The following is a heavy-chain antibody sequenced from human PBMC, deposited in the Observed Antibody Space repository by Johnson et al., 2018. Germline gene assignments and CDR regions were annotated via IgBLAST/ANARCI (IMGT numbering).Heavy chain of an antibody. CDR1: GGSINSSSAYC. Sequence: QVQLQESGPGLVKPSETLSLTCSVSGGSINSSSAYCWGWIRQPPGKGLEWIGRIYHSGTTFYNPSLRSRVTISIDTSKNQFSLKLTSVTAADTAGYYCARDPFEGYYYYGMDVWGQGTTVTVSS. V-gene: IGHV4-39*07. D-gene: IGHD3-9*01. CDR2: IYHSGTT. J-gene: IGHJ6*02. CDR3: ARDPFEGYYYYGMDV.